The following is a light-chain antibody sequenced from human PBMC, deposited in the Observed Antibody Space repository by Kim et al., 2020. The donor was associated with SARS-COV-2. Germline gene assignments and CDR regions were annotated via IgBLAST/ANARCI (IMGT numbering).Light chain of an antibody. CDR3: QQRGN. J-gene: IGKJ5*01. CDR2: DAS. Sequence: ATLSLSPGERATLSCRASQSVGTYLACYQQKPGQAPRLLIYDASERATGIPARFRGSGSGTDFTLTIGTLEPEDSAVYYCQQRGNFGQGTRLEIK. CDR1: QSVGTY. V-gene: IGKV3-11*01.